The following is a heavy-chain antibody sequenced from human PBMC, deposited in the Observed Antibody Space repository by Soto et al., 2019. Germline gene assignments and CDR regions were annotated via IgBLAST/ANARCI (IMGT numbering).Heavy chain of an antibody. CDR3: ARDGELSGAVHYYYYGMDV. CDR2: IIPIFGTA. Sequence: QVQLVQPGAEVKKPGSSVKVSCKASGGTFSSYAISWVRQAPGQGLEWMGGIIPIFGTANYAQKFQGRVTITADEATSTAYMELSSLRPEDTAVYYCARDGELSGAVHYYYYGMDVWGQGTTVTVSS. V-gene: IGHV1-69*01. D-gene: IGHD3-16*02. J-gene: IGHJ6*02. CDR1: GGTFSSYA.